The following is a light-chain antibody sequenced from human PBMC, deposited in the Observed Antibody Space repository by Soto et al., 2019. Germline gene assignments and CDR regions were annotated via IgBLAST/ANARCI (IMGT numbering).Light chain of an antibody. CDR3: LQYHNLCA. CDR2: RAS. CDR1: QNIYYN. V-gene: IGKV3-15*01. Sequence: ILMTQSPATVSVSPGESATLSCRASQNIYYNVAWYQHRPGQAPRLLIYRASTRAPGVPARFSGSGSGTEFPLTISSLQPEDFTVYSCLQYHNLCAFGKGTKVEI. J-gene: IGKJ1*01.